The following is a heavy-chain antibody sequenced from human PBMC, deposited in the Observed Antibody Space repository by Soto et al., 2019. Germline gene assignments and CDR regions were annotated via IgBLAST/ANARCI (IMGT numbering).Heavy chain of an antibody. V-gene: IGHV3-23*01. CDR1: GFTFSSYA. D-gene: IGHD1-1*01. Sequence: EVQLLESGGGLVQPGGSLRLSCAASGFTFSSYAMTWVRQAPGKGLEWVSSISGSGGSTYYADSVKGRFTISRDNSKNTLYLQMNSLRAEDTAVYYCAKVRTGTLYYFDYWGQGTLVTVSS. CDR2: ISGSGGST. CDR3: AKVRTGTLYYFDY. J-gene: IGHJ4*02.